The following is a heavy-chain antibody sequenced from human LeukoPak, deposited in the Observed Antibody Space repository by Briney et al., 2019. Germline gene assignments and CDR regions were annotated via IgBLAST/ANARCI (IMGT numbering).Heavy chain of an antibody. J-gene: IGHJ4*01. Sequence: HTGGSLRLSCAASGFTFSSYSMNWVRQAPGKGLEWVSYISSSSSTIYYADSVKGRFTISRDNAKNSLYLQMNSLRAEDTAVYYCAREDYAPGYWGQGTLVTVSS. V-gene: IGHV3-48*01. CDR1: GFTFSSYS. CDR2: ISSSSSTI. CDR3: AREDYAPGY. D-gene: IGHD4-17*01.